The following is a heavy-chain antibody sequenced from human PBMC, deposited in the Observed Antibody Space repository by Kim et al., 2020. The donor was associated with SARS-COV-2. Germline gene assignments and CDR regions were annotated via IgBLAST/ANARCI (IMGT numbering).Heavy chain of an antibody. D-gene: IGHD2-15*01. CDR3: AKDIVVVVAATPGMDV. CDR1: GFTFSSYG. V-gene: IGHV3-33*06. Sequence: GGSLRLSCAASGFTFSSYGMHWVRQAPGKGLEWVAVIWYDGSNKYYADSVKGRFTISRDNSKNTLYLQMNSLRAEDTAVYYCAKDIVVVVAATPGMDVWGQGTTVTVSS. CDR2: IWYDGSNK. J-gene: IGHJ6*02.